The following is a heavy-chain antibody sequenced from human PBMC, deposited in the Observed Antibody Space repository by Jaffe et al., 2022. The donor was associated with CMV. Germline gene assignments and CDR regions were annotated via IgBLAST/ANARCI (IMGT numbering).Heavy chain of an antibody. CDR3: ARGLGYYSAFDI. V-gene: IGHV3-33*08. J-gene: IGHJ3*02. D-gene: IGHD4-4*01. CDR2: IWFDGSNM. Sequence: QVRLVESGGGVVQPGRSLRLSCAASGFTFSSYGMHWVRQAPGKGLEWLAFIWFDGSNMYYVDSVKGRFTISRDNSENTLYLQMNSLRADDTAIYYCARGLGYYSAFDIWGQGTLVTVSS. CDR1: GFTFSSYG.